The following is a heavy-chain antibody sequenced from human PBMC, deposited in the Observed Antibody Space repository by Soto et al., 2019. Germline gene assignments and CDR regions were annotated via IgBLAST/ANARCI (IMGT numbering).Heavy chain of an antibody. J-gene: IGHJ6*02. V-gene: IGHV3-30-3*01. CDR3: ARDPTPIAGSYTLYFFFGLDV. CDR2: ISSDGSLE. D-gene: IGHD1-26*01. CDR1: EFTFSHYP. Sequence: GGSLSLSCTASEFTFSHYPLQWIRQAPGRGLEWVAAISSDGSLEYYADSVKGRFTISRDNSKNTLFLQMNGLKPEDTALYYCARDPTPIAGSYTLYFFFGLDVCGQGATVTVSS.